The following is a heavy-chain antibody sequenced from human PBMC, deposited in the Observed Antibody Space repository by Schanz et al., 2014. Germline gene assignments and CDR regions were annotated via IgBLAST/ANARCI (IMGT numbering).Heavy chain of an antibody. Sequence: QVQLQESGPGLVKPSQTLSLTCAVSGGSISSGGYTWSWIRQPPGKGLEWIGYIYYSGSTYYNPSLKSRFTIPVDTSKNQFPLWLGSVTAADTAVYYCARAAGPVDYWGQGTLVTVSS. D-gene: IGHD6-13*01. J-gene: IGHJ4*02. CDR3: ARAAGPVDY. V-gene: IGHV4-30-4*07. CDR1: GGSISSGGYT. CDR2: IYYSGST.